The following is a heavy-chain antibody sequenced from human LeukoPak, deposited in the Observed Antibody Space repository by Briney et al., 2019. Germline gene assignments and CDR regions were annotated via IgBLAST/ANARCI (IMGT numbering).Heavy chain of an antibody. CDR1: GYTFTGYY. D-gene: IGHD2-15*01. Sequence: ASVKVSCKASGYTFTGYYMHWVRQAPGQGLEWMGRINPNSGGTNYAQKFQGRVTMTRDTSISTAYMELSSLRSEDTAVYYCARDPVNSGGSHYYYYGMDVWGQGTTVTVSS. CDR3: ARDPVNSGGSHYYYYGMDV. J-gene: IGHJ6*02. CDR2: INPNSGGT. V-gene: IGHV1-2*06.